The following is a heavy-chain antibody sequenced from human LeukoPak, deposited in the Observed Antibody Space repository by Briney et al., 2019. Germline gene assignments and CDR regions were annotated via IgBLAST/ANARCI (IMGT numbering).Heavy chain of an antibody. CDR3: ARVVVAVAGSDY. CDR1: GYTFTSYA. V-gene: IGHV1-3*01. D-gene: IGHD6-19*01. J-gene: IGHJ4*02. CDR2: INAGNGNT. Sequence: ASVKVSCKASGYTFTSYAMHWVRQAPGQRLEWMGWINAGNGNTKYSQKFQGRVTMTTDTSTSTAYMELRSLRSDDTAVYYCARVVVAVAGSDYWGQGTLVTVSS.